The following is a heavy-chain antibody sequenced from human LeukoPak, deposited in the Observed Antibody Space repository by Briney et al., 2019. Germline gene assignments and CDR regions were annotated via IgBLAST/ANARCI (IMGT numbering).Heavy chain of an antibody. Sequence: PSQTLSLTCPVSGGSLSSGSSYWSWIRQPGGRGREWIGRIYTSGSTHYNPSLNSRATISVDTSKNQFSLKLSSVTAADTAVYYCARGAAAAGTRGDFDYWGQGTLVTVSS. CDR1: GGSLSSGSSY. CDR2: IYTSGST. J-gene: IGHJ4*02. V-gene: IGHV4-61*02. CDR3: ARGAAAAGTRGDFDY. D-gene: IGHD6-13*01.